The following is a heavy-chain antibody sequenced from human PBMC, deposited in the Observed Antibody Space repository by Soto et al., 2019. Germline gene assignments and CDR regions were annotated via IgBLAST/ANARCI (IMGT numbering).Heavy chain of an antibody. CDR3: AKKAASGSTMSLFDY. D-gene: IGHD5-12*01. V-gene: IGHV3-30*18. Sequence: QVQLVESGGGVVQPGTSLRLSCGASGFTFSDYGMHWVRQAPGKGLEWVAIISFDGSKKFYADSVKGRLTISRDNSKNTLFLQMNSLRAEDTAVYYCAKKAASGSTMSLFDYWGQGTLVTVSS. J-gene: IGHJ4*02. CDR1: GFTFSDYG. CDR2: ISFDGSKK.